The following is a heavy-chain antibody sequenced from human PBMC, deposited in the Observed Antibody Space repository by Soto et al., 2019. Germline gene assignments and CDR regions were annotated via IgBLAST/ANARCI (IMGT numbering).Heavy chain of an antibody. CDR2: VIPLFDTA. V-gene: IGHV1-69*01. J-gene: IGHJ6*02. CDR1: GGIFTNNA. CDR3: AAGGHNDGYNFYHGMDV. D-gene: IGHD5-18*01. Sequence: QVQVVQSGAEVKKPGSSVKVSCKVSGGIFTNNAISWVRQAPGQGLEWLGGVIPLFDTAYYAQIFRGRLRISADGATTTAYMELGGLTSADTAVYFCAAGGHNDGYNFYHGMDVWGQGPTVTVS.